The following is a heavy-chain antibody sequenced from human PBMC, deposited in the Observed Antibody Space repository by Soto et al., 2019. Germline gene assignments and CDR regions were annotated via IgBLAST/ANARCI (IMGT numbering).Heavy chain of an antibody. CDR3: ARDYNLWFGSGRLSL. V-gene: IGHV3-33*01. J-gene: IGHJ4*02. CDR1: GFTFSSYG. CDR2: IWYDGSNK. Sequence: QVQLVESGGGVVQPGRSLRLSCAASGFTFSSYGMHWVRQAPGKGLEWVALIWYDGSNKYYADSVKGRFTISRDNSKNTLYLQMNSLRAEDTSVYDCARDYNLWFGSGRLSLWGQGTLVTVSS. D-gene: IGHD3-10*01.